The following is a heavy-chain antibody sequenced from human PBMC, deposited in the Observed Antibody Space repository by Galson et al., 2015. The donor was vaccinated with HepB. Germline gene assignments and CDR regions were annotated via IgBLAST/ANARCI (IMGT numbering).Heavy chain of an antibody. Sequence: QSGAEVKKPGESLTISCKTSGYDFTTYWIGWVRQMPGKGLEWMGIIYPGDSDTRYSPSLQGRVTISADKYDRTTYLQWSSLRASNTAMYYCASPSGRLGLGGPWGQGTMVTVSS. CDR1: GYDFTTYW. J-gene: IGHJ5*02. CDR3: ASPSGRLGLGGP. D-gene: IGHD3-16*01. V-gene: IGHV5-51*01. CDR2: IYPGDSDT.